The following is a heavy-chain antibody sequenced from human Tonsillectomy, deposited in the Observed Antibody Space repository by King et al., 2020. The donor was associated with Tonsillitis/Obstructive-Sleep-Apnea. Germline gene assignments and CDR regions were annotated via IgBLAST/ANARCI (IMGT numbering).Heavy chain of an antibody. Sequence: VQLVESGAEVKKPGASVKVSCKASGYTFTSYGISWVRQAPGQGLEWMGWISAYNGKKNYAQKLQGRVTMTTDTSTSTAYMELRSLRSDDTAVYYCARMPDDFWSGYYTNWGQGTLVTVSS. V-gene: IGHV1-18*01. J-gene: IGHJ4*02. CDR2: ISAYNGKK. CDR1: GYTFTSYG. D-gene: IGHD3-3*01. CDR3: ARMPDDFWSGYYTN.